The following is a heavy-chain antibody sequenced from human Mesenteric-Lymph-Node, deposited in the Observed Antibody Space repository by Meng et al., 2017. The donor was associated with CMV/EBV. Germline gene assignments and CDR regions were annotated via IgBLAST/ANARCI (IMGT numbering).Heavy chain of an antibody. D-gene: IGHD2-21*01. CDR1: GGSFSGFY. CDR2: INYSGTT. CDR3: ARGAYGGKEV. Sequence: GSLRLSCAVYGGSFSGFYWSWIRQSPGKGLAWIGEINYSGTTNYNPSLKSRVTMSVDRSKNQFSLNLNSVTAADTAFYYCARGAYGGKEVWGQGTMVTVSS. V-gene: IGHV4-34*01. J-gene: IGHJ3*01.